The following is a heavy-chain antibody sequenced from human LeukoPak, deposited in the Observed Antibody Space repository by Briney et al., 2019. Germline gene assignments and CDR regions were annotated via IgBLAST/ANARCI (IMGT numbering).Heavy chain of an antibody. CDR3: ARGVNYYFDY. CDR1: GGSFSGYY. J-gene: IGHJ4*02. CDR2: INHSGST. Sequence: SETLSLTCAVYGGSFSGYYWSWIRQPPGKGLEWVGEINHSGSTNYNPSLKSRVTISVDTSKNQFSLKLSSVTAADTAVYYCARGVNYYFDYWGQGTLVTVSS. D-gene: IGHD4-23*01. V-gene: IGHV4-34*01.